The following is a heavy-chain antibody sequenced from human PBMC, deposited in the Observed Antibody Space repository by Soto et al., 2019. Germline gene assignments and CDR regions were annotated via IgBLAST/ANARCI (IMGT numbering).Heavy chain of an antibody. CDR2: ISGSGGST. CDR1: GFTFSSYA. Sequence: GGSLRLSCAASGFTFSSYAMTWVRQAPGKGLEWVSAISGSGGSTYYADSVKGRFTISRDNSKNTLYLQMNSLRAEDTAVYYCKGIVVVPAAHNYGMDVWGQGTTVTVSS. CDR3: KGIVVVPAAHNYGMDV. J-gene: IGHJ6*02. V-gene: IGHV3-23*01. D-gene: IGHD2-2*01.